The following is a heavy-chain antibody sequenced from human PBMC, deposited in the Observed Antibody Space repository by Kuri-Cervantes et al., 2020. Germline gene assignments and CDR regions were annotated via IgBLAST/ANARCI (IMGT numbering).Heavy chain of an antibody. CDR3: AGGARRQATKFDY. J-gene: IGHJ4*02. CDR1: GGSFSSYY. Sequence: SQTLSLSCAVYGGSFSSYYWNWIRQPPGKGLEWIGEINHSGSTNYNPSLKSRITISVDTSKNQFSLKLSSVTAADTAVYYCAGGARRQATKFDYWGQGTLVTVSS. CDR2: INHSGST. V-gene: IGHV4-34*01. D-gene: IGHD5-24*01.